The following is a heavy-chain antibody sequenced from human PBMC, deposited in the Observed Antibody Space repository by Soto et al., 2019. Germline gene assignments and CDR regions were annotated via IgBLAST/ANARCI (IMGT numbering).Heavy chain of an antibody. CDR2: ISAYNGNT. CDR3: ARDEGQDRRRQLTGYYYYGMDV. J-gene: IGHJ6*04. D-gene: IGHD3-22*01. Sequence: ASVKVSCKASGYTFTSYGISWVRQAPGQGLEWMGWISAYNGNTNYAQKLQGRVTMTTDTSTSTAYMELRSLRHDNTAVYYCARDEGQDRRRQLTGYYYYGMDVWGK. CDR1: GYTFTSYG. V-gene: IGHV1-18*04.